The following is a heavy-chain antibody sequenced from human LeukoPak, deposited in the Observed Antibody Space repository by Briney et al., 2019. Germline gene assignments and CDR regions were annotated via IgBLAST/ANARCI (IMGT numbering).Heavy chain of an antibody. CDR1: GYTFTNFP. CDR3: ATYYYDSSGYSLPGY. CDR2: INPNSGGT. V-gene: IGHV1-2*06. D-gene: IGHD3-22*01. J-gene: IGHJ4*02. Sequence: ALVKVSCKASGYTFTNFPIGWVRQAPGQGLEWMGRINPNSGGTNYAQKFQGRVTMTRDTSISTAYMELSRLRSDDTAVYYCATYYYDSSGYSLPGYWGQGTLVTVSS.